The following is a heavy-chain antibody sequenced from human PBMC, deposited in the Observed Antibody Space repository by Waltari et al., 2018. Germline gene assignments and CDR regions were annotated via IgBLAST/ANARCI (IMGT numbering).Heavy chain of an antibody. D-gene: IGHD3-10*01. CDR2: IYYSGSP. CDR3: QAGADNWFDP. V-gene: IGHV4-39*07. CDR1: GGSISSSSYY. Sequence: QLQLQESGPGLVKPSETLSLTCTVSGGSISSSSYYWGGTRHPPGKGLEWIGIIYYSGSPYYNPSLKSRVTISVDTSKNQFSLKLSSVTAADTAVYYCQAGADNWFDPWGQGTLVTVSS. J-gene: IGHJ5*02.